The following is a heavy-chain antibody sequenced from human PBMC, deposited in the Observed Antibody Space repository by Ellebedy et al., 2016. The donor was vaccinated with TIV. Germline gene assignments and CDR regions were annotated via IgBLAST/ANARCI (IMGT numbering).Heavy chain of an antibody. CDR1: GFTFSSYR. D-gene: IGHD3-16*01. Sequence: PGGSLRLSCAASGFTFSSYRMSWVRQGPGKGLAWVARLNSDGNTSDYAESVKGRFTISRDNARNTLYLQMKGLRVEDTAVYYCIRDGGWEVAWGQGTLVTVSS. CDR2: LNSDGNTS. J-gene: IGHJ5*02. CDR3: IRDGGWEVA. V-gene: IGHV3-74*01.